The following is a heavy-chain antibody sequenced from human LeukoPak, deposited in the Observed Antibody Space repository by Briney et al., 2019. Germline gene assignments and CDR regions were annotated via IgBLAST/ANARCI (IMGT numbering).Heavy chain of an antibody. CDR3: ARGFYPWYYSYMSV. V-gene: IGHV4-38-2*02. CDR2: IYDSGST. CDR1: DYSISSGYY. Sequence: PSETLSLTCTVSDYSISSGYYWCWIRQPPGRVLEGIVIIYDSGSTYYNPSLKSRVTISVDTSKNTFYLKLSSVTAEDTAVYYCARGFYPWYYSYMSVWGKGNTVTVSS. D-gene: IGHD3-3*01. J-gene: IGHJ6*03.